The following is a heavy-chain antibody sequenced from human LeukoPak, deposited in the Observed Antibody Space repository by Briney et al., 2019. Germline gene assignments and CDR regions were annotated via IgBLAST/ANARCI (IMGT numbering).Heavy chain of an antibody. CDR3: ARDSGDDYGDYGWFDP. CDR2: INPNSGGT. Sequence: ASVKVSCKASGYTFIGYYMHWVRQAPGQGLEWMGWINPNSGGTNYAQKFQGRVTMTRDTSISTAYMELSRLRSDGTAVYYCARDSGDDYGDYGWFDPWGQGTLVTVSS. D-gene: IGHD4-17*01. V-gene: IGHV1-2*02. J-gene: IGHJ5*02. CDR1: GYTFIGYY.